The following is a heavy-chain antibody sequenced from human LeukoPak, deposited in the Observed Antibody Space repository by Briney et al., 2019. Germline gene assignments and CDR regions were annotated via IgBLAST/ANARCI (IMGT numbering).Heavy chain of an antibody. V-gene: IGHV3-21*01. CDR3: ARSGYDSSGYRIEDY. CDR1: GFTFSSYH. J-gene: IGHJ4*02. D-gene: IGHD3-22*01. Sequence: GGSLRLSCVVSGFTFSSYHMNWVRQAPGKGLEWVSSISTSRNYIYYADSVTGRFTISRDNAKNSLYLQMNNLRAEDTAVYYCARSGYDSSGYRIEDYWGQGTLVTVSS. CDR2: ISTSRNYI.